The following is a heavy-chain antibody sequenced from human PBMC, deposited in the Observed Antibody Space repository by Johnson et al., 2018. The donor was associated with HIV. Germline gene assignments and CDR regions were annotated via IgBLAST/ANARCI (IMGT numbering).Heavy chain of an antibody. Sequence: VQLVESGGGLVKPGGSLRLSCAASGFTFSDYYMTWFRQAPGEGLEWVSVIYSGGRTYYADSVKGRFNISRDNSKNTLYLQMNSLRAEDTAVYYCAREGALLLWFGASPFDIWGQGTMVTVSS. CDR1: GFTFSDYY. V-gene: IGHV3-66*02. D-gene: IGHD3-10*01. CDR2: IYSGGRT. J-gene: IGHJ3*02. CDR3: AREGALLLWFGASPFDI.